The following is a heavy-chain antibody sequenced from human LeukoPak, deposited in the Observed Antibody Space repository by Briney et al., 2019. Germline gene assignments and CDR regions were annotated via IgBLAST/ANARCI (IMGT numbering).Heavy chain of an antibody. J-gene: IGHJ4*02. CDR2: IIPIFGTA. V-gene: IGHV1-69*13. D-gene: IGHD6-13*01. CDR1: GGTFSSYA. Sequence: GASVKVSCKASGGTFSSYAISWVRQAPGQGLEWMGGIIPIFGTANYAQKFQGRVTITADDSTTTAYLDVSSLTADDTAVYYCARGSASNWPVDIWGQGTLVTVSS. CDR3: ARGSASNWPVDI.